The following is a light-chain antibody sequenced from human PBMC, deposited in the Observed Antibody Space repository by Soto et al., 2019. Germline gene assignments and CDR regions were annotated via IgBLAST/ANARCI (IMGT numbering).Light chain of an antibody. CDR2: DAS. CDR1: QTVSSY. CDR3: QQRSTSIT. Sequence: IVLTQSPATLFLWPVETAILSCRSSQTVSSYLSWYQHKPGQAPRLLIYDASKRAPGIPARFSGSGSGTDFTLTISSLEPEDFAVYYCQQRSTSITFGQGTRLEIE. J-gene: IGKJ5*01. V-gene: IGKV3-11*01.